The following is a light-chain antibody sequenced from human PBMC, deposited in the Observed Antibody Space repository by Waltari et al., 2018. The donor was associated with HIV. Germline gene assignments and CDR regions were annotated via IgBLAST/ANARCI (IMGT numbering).Light chain of an antibody. CDR1: SSDVGGYTY. CDR2: EVS. Sequence: QSALTQPASVSGSPGQSITISCTGTSSDVGGYTYVSWYQQHPGKAPKLMIYEVSNRPSGVSNRFSGSKSGNTASLTISGLQAEDEADYYCSSYTSSSNNYVFGTGTKVTVL. V-gene: IGLV2-14*01. J-gene: IGLJ1*01. CDR3: SSYTSSSNNYV.